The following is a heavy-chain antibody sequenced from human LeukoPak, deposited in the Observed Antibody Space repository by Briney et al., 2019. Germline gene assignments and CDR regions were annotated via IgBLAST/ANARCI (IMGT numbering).Heavy chain of an antibody. J-gene: IGHJ4*02. CDR2: ISSDGSTI. V-gene: IGHV3-11*01. CDR1: GFTFSDFF. Sequence: PGGSLRLSCAASGFTFSDFFMSWIRRAPGKGLEWVSYISSDGSTIYYADSVRGRFTISRDNSKNSVYLQMLSLRAEDTAVYYCARDPLSDSSGGYWGQGTLVTVSS. D-gene: IGHD3-3*01. CDR3: ARDPLSDSSGGY.